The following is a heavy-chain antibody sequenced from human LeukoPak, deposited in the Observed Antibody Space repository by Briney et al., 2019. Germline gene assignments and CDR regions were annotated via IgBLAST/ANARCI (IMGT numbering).Heavy chain of an antibody. D-gene: IGHD6-19*01. CDR1: GYTFTSYG. Sequence: GASVKVSYKASGYTFTSYGISWVRQAPGQGLEWMGGIIPIFGTANYAQKFQGRVTITADESTSTAYMELSSLRSEDTAVYYCARVAVAGTGGLSLDFDYWGQGTLVTVSS. V-gene: IGHV1-69*13. CDR2: IIPIFGTA. J-gene: IGHJ4*02. CDR3: ARVAVAGTGGLSLDFDY.